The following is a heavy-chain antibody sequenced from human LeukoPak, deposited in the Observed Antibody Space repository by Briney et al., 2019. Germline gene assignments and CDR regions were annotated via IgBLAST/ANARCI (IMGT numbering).Heavy chain of an antibody. CDR1: GFTFSSYG. J-gene: IGHJ4*02. Sequence: SGGSLRLSCAASGFTFSSYGMHWVRQAPGKGLEWVAFIRYDGSNKYYADSVKGRFTISRDNSKNTLYLQMNSLRAEDTAVYYCAKGSAYCSSTSCYVGYWGQGTLVTVSS. CDR3: AKGSAYCSSTSCYVGY. V-gene: IGHV3-30*02. D-gene: IGHD2-2*01. CDR2: IRYDGSNK.